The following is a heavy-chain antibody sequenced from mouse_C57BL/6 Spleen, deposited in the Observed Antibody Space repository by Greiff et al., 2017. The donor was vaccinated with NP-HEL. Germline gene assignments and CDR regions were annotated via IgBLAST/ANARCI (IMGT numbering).Heavy chain of an antibody. D-gene: IGHD1-1*01. J-gene: IGHJ1*03. CDR2: IDPENGDT. V-gene: IGHV14-4*01. CDR3: TTGGGSSYGWYFDV. Sequence: VHVKQSGAELVRPGASVKLSCTASGFNIKDDYMHWVKQRPEQGLEWIGWIDPENGDTEYASKFQGKATITADTSSNTAYLQLSSLTSEDTAVYYCTTGGGSSYGWYFDVWGTGTTVTVSS. CDR1: GFNIKDDY.